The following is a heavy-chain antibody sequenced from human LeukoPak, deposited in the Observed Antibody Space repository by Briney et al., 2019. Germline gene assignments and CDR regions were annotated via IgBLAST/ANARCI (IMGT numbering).Heavy chain of an antibody. CDR1: GFTFSDYY. J-gene: IGHJ3*02. Sequence: PGGSLRLSCAASGFTFSDYYMSWIRQAPGKGLEWVSYISSSGSTIYYADSVKGRFTISRDNAKNSLYLQMNSLRAEDTAVYYCARDLPDLQGTYYYDSSGRDAFAIWGQGTMVTVSS. CDR2: ISSSGSTI. CDR3: ARDLPDLQGTYYYDSSGRDAFAI. V-gene: IGHV3-11*04. D-gene: IGHD3-22*01.